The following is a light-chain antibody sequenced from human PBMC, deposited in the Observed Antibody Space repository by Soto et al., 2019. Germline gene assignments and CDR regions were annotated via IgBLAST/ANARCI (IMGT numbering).Light chain of an antibody. CDR3: QQYNNWLLFT. CDR2: SAS. CDR1: QSISRN. J-gene: IGKJ3*01. V-gene: IGKV3-15*01. Sequence: EIVMTQSPATLSVSPGERATLSCRASQSISRNLAWYQQKPGQAPRLLIFSASTRATGIPARFSGSGSGTEFTLTISSLQSEDSAVYYCQQYNNWLLFTFGPGTEVDIK.